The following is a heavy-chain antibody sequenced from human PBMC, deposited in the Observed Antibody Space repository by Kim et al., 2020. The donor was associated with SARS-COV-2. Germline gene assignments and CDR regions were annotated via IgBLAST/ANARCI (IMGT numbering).Heavy chain of an antibody. V-gene: IGHV1-2*02. CDR1: GYTFTGYY. D-gene: IGHD3-16*02. CDR3: ARDDRAYDYVWGSYRYYYYYGMDV. J-gene: IGHJ6*02. CDR2: INPNSGGT. Sequence: ASVKVSCKASGYTFTGYYMHWVRQAPGQGLEWMGWINPNSGGTNYAQKFQGRVTMTRDTSISTAYMELSRLRSDDTAVYYCARDDRAYDYVWGSYRYYYYYGMDVWGQGTTVTVSS.